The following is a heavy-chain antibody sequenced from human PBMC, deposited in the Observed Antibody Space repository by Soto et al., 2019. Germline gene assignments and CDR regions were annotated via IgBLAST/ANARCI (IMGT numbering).Heavy chain of an antibody. CDR2: IYYNGII. J-gene: IGHJ5*02. Sequence: QVSLQESGPGLVKPSQTLSLSCTVSGDSITVGDYYWSWIRQPPGKDLEWIAYIYYNGIIHYNPSLKCRVTISLDPSKNQFSLTMTSVTDADTAVYSCDRGIQEGFDPWGQGTLVTVSS. D-gene: IGHD5-18*01. CDR1: GDSITVGDYY. CDR3: DRGIQEGFDP. V-gene: IGHV4-30-4*01.